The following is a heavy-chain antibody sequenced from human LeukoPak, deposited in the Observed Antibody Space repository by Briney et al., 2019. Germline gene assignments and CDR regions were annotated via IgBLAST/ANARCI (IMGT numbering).Heavy chain of an antibody. D-gene: IGHD3-16*01. Sequence: ASVKLSCKASGGTFSSYAISWVRQAPGQRLEWMGGIVPIFGTANYAQKFQGRVTITTDESTSTAYMELSSLRSEDTAVYYCAGDWTLGIAGYFDYWGQGTLVTVSS. J-gene: IGHJ4*02. V-gene: IGHV1-69*05. CDR1: GGTFSSYA. CDR3: AGDWTLGIAGYFDY. CDR2: IVPIFGTA.